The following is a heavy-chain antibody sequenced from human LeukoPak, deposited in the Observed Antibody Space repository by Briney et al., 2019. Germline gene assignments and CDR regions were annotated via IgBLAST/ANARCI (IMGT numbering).Heavy chain of an antibody. CDR2: IRSDGTNK. D-gene: IGHD6-13*01. V-gene: IGHV3-30*02. CDR3: AKDGYSSTWFAGRFDP. CDR1: GFSFSNSG. Sequence: GGSLRLSCAASGFSFSNSGVHWVRQAPGKGLEWVAFIRSDGTNKYYADSVKGRFTISRDNSKNTLYLQVNSLRPEDTAIYYCAKDGYSSTWFAGRFDPWGQGTLVTVSS. J-gene: IGHJ5*02.